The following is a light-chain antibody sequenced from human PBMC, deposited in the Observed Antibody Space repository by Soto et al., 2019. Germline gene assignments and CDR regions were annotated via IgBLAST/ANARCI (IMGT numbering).Light chain of an antibody. CDR1: SSDVGAYDY. V-gene: IGLV2-14*01. CDR3: SSYTSGTTYV. Sequence: QSVLAQPASVSGSPGQSITISCTGTSSDVGAYDYVSWYQQRPGKAPKLMIYDVSDRPSGVSNRFSGSKSGNTASLTISGLQADDEADYFCSSYTSGTTYVFGTGTQLTVL. CDR2: DVS. J-gene: IGLJ1*01.